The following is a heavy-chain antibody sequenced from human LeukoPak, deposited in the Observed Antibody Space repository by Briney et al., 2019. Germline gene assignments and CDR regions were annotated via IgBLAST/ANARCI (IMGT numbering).Heavy chain of an antibody. CDR2: IYTSGST. V-gene: IGHV4-4*07. Sequence: SETLSLTCTVSGGSISSYYWSWIRQPAGKGLEWIGRIYTSGSTNYNPSLKSRVTMSVDTSKNQFSLKLSSVTAADTAVYYCAKEYCGGDCYSANDAFDIWGQGTMVTVSS. CDR1: GGSISSYY. CDR3: AKEYCGGDCYSANDAFDI. J-gene: IGHJ3*02. D-gene: IGHD2-21*01.